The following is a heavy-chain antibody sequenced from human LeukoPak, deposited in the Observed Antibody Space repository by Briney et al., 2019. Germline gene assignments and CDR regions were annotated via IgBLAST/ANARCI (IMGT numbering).Heavy chain of an antibody. V-gene: IGHV1-18*01. CDR3: AKNRGATWWDLVDY. J-gene: IGHJ4*02. Sequence: ASVKVSCKASGHTFTNFGITWVRQAPGQGLEWMGWIGADSGNTNYAQEFQGRVTLSIDTSTSTAYIELRTLGSDDTAVYFCAKNRGATWWDLVDYWGQGTLVTVSS. CDR2: IGADSGNT. D-gene: IGHD1-26*01. CDR1: GHTFTNFG.